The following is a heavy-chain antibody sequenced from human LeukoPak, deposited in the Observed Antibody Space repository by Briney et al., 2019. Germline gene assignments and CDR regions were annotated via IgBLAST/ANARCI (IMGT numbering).Heavy chain of an antibody. CDR1: GFTFSSYS. J-gene: IGHJ4*02. V-gene: IGHV3-20*04. CDR3: ARHLSGVTGYTYGRGIDY. D-gene: IGHD5-18*01. CDR2: INLNGGSI. Sequence: PGGSLRLSCAASGFTFSSYSMNWVRQVPGKGLEWVSGINLNGGSIGYADSVKGRFTISRDNAKNSLYLQMNSLRAEDTAVYYCARHLSGVTGYTYGRGIDYWGQGSLVTVSS.